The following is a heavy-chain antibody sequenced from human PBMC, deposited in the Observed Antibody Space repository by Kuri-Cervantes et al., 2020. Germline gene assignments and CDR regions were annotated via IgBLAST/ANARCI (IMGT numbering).Heavy chain of an antibody. D-gene: IGHD4-17*01. Sequence: SQTLSLTCAVYGGSFSGYYWSWIRQPPGKGLEWIGEINHSGSTNYNPSLKSRVTISVDKSKNQFSLKLSSVTAADTAVYYCARAVTNIRFSMRDAFDIWGQGTMVTVSS. V-gene: IGHV4-34*01. J-gene: IGHJ3*02. CDR1: GGSFSGYY. CDR2: INHSGST. CDR3: ARAVTNIRFSMRDAFDI.